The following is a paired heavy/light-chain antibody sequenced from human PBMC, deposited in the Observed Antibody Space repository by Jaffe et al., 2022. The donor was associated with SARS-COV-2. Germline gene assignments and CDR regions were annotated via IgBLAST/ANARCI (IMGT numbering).Heavy chain of an antibody. CDR1: GFSFTSYT. CDR2: ISGSSRYI. J-gene: IGHJ4*02. V-gene: IGHV3-21*01. CDR3: AKGYYDGDAFYPFHY. D-gene: IGHD2-21*01. Sequence: EVQLVESGGGLVKPGGSRRLSCAVSGFSFTSYTLNWVRQAPGKGLEWVSSISGSSRYIYYADSVKGRFTISRDYAKNSVYLQMDSLRAEDTAVYYCAKGYYDGDAFYPFHYWGQGTLVTVSS.
Light chain of an antibody. CDR3: QQYKTYFT. CDR2: KAS. CDR1: QSISVW. V-gene: IGKV1-5*03. J-gene: IGKJ4*01. Sequence: DIQMTQSPSTLSASVGDRVTITCRASQSISVWLAWYQQKPGKAPKFLIYKASTLESGVPSRFSGSGSGTEFTLTISSLQPDDFATYYCQQYKTYFTFGGGTKVEI.